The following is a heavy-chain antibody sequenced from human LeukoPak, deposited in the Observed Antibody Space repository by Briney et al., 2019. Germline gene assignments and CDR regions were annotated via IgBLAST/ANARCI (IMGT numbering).Heavy chain of an antibody. CDR1: GGSISSGSYY. J-gene: IGHJ3*01. CDR3: ATIRPKVAAASP. V-gene: IGHV4-39*02. D-gene: IGHD2-15*01. Sequence: SETLSLTCTVSGGSISSGSYYWGWIRQPPGQGLEWIGSIYSGGRTDYNPSLKSRVTIFVDTSKNDFSLKVRSVTAADTSLYYCATIRPKVAAASPWGQGTMVTVSS. CDR2: IYSGGRT.